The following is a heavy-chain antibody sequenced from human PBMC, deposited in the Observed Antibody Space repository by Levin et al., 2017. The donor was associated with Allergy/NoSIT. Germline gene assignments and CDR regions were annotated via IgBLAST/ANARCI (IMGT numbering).Heavy chain of an antibody. CDR3: ARVGPLTIFGVVTVGTPYYGMDV. D-gene: IGHD3-3*01. CDR1: GYTFTSYD. V-gene: IGHV1-8*01. CDR2: MNPNSGNT. J-gene: IGHJ6*02. Sequence: ASVKVSCKASGYTFTSYDINWVRQATGQGLEWMGWMNPNSGNTGYAQKFQGRVTMTRNTSISTAYMELSSLRSEDTAVYYCARVGPLTIFGVVTVGTPYYGMDVWGQGTTVTVSS.